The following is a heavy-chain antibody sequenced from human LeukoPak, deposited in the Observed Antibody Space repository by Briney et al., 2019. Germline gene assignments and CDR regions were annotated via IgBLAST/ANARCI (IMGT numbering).Heavy chain of an antibody. CDR1: GYSFTSYW. D-gene: IGHD3-10*01. CDR3: ARSPRRFGEPVDY. CDR2: IYPGDSDT. V-gene: IGHV5-51*01. J-gene: IGHJ4*02. Sequence: GESLKISYKGSGYSFTSYWIGWVRQMPGKGLEWMGIIYPGDSDTRYSPSFQGQVTISADKSISTAYLQWSSLKASDTAMYYCARSPRRFGEPVDYWGQGTLVTVSS.